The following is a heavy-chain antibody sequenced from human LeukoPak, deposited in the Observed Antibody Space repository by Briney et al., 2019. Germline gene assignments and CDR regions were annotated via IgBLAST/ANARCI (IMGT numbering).Heavy chain of an antibody. Sequence: GASVKVSCKASGYTFTSYDINWVRQATGQGLEWMGWMNPNSGNTGYAQKFQGRVTMTRNTSISTAYMELSSLRSEDTAVYYCARGPPGYCSSTSCYSVNYYYYYGMDVWGQGTTVTVSS. CDR2: MNPNSGNT. V-gene: IGHV1-8*01. D-gene: IGHD2-2*01. CDR3: ARGPPGYCSSTSCYSVNYYYYYGMDV. CDR1: GYTFTSYD. J-gene: IGHJ6*02.